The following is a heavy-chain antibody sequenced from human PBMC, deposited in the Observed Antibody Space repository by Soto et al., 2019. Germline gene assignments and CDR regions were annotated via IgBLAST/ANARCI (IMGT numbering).Heavy chain of an antibody. CDR3: ARSYSSSWYGYFDD. Sequence: ASVKVSCKASGYTFTSYDINWVRQATGQGLEWMGWMNPNSGNTGYAQKFQGRVTMTRNTSISTAYMELSSLRSEDTAVYYCARSYSSSWYGYFDDWGQGTLVNVSS. V-gene: IGHV1-8*01. CDR2: MNPNSGNT. J-gene: IGHJ4*02. D-gene: IGHD6-13*01. CDR1: GYTFTSYD.